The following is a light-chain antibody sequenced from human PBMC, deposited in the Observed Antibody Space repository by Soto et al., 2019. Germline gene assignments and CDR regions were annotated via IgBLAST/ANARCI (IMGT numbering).Light chain of an antibody. CDR1: QSVSSKF. CDR3: QQYNDWPPLT. Sequence: EIVLTQSPGTLSLSPGERAALSCRAIQSVSSKFLAWYQQKPGQAPRLLIYAASNRATGIPDRFSGSGSGTDFTLTITSLQSEDFAVYYCQQYNDWPPLTFGGGTKVDIK. CDR2: AAS. J-gene: IGKJ4*02. V-gene: IGKV3D-15*01.